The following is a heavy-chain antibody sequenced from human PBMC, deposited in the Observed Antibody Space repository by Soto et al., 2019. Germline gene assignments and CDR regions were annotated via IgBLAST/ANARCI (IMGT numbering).Heavy chain of an antibody. V-gene: IGHV2-5*02. Sequence: QITLNESGPTQVKPRQNLTLTCTSSGFSLTTSGVGVGWIRQSPGKAPEWLALIYWDDDKRYSPSLKSRLTITKDTSKDQVVLTMSDVDPADTATYYCAHRVLHTVFGLVTTTAIYFDFWGQGTPVAVSS. CDR3: AHRVLHTVFGLVTTTAIYFDF. J-gene: IGHJ4*02. CDR1: GFSLTTSGVG. D-gene: IGHD3-3*01. CDR2: IYWDDDK.